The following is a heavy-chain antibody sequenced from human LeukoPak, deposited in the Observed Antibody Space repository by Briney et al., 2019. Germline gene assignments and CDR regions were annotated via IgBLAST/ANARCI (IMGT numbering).Heavy chain of an antibody. CDR3: TRDPRHFDS. CDR1: GFTASSNY. J-gene: IGHJ5*01. CDR2: IYSGGST. D-gene: IGHD6-6*01. Sequence: GGSLRLSCAASGFTASSNYMSWVRRAPGKGLEWVSVIYSGGSTYYADSVKGRFTISRDNAKNSLYLQMSSLRVEDTAVYYCTRDPRHFDSCGQGTLVTVSS. V-gene: IGHV3-53*01.